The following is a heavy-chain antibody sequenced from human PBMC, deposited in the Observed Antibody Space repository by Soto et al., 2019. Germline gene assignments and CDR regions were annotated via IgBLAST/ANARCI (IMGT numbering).Heavy chain of an antibody. D-gene: IGHD1-26*01. Sequence: GESLRLSCAASGFTFSSYSMNWVRQAPGKGLEWVSSISSSSSYIYYADSVKGRFTIARDNAKNSLYLQMNSLRAEDTAVYHCARDPSYRELLIRDAFDIGGQGTMVTVS. J-gene: IGHJ3*02. CDR1: GFTFSSYS. CDR3: ARDPSYRELLIRDAFDI. V-gene: IGHV3-21*01. CDR2: ISSSSSYI.